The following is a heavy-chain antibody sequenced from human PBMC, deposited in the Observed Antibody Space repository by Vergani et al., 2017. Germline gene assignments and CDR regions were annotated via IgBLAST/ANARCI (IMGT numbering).Heavy chain of an antibody. Sequence: QVQLHESGPGLVKPSQTLSLTCTVSGGSITSGSFYWSWIRPPAGKGLEWIGRIHSSGTTNYNPSLKRRVTLSVDASKNQFSLQLTTVTAADTAVYYCARGPSVVEGHCIYYCSYFMDVWGKGTPVTVSS. CDR1: GGSITSGSFY. CDR3: ARGPSVVEGHCIYYCSYFMDV. J-gene: IGHJ6*03. CDR2: IHSSGTT. V-gene: IGHV4-61*02. D-gene: IGHD3-10*01.